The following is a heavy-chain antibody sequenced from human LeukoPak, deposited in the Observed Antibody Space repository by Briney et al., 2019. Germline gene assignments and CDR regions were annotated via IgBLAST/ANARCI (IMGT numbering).Heavy chain of an antibody. J-gene: IGHJ4*02. CDR2: FNLKGST. CDR1: GGSISNTNW. D-gene: IGHD3-10*01. CDR3: ARGGFILDY. V-gene: IGHV4-4*02. Sequence: SGALSLTCGVSGGSISNTNWWTWVRQPPGKGLEWIGEFNLKGSTNYNPSLKSRVAISVDTSKNQLSLKLSSVTAADTAVYYCARGGFILDYWGQGTLVTVSS.